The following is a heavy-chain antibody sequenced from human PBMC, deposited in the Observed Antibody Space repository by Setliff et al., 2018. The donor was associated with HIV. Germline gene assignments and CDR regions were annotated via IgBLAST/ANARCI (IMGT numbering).Heavy chain of an antibody. CDR1: GGSFSDNY. J-gene: IGHJ4*02. D-gene: IGHD3-22*01. Sequence: SETLSLTCAVYGGSFSDNYWSWIRQSPGKGLEWIGYIFYSGSTNYNPSLKSRVTISVDTSKNQFSLKLSSVTAADTAVYYCARHDSGGYYSLDYWGQGTLVTVSS. CDR2: IFYSGST. CDR3: ARHDSGGYYSLDY. V-gene: IGHV4-59*08.